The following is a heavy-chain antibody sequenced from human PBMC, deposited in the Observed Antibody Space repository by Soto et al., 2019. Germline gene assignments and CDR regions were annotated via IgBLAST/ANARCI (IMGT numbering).Heavy chain of an antibody. J-gene: IGHJ6*02. Sequence: QVQLVQSGAEVKKPGSSVKVSCKASGGTFSSYAISWVRQAPGQGLEWMGGIIPIFGTANYAQKFQGRVTIYGGESTSTAYMELSSLRSEDTGVYYWARDYQGPMATMNGQYGMDVWGQGTTVTVSS. CDR3: ARDYQGPMATMNGQYGMDV. D-gene: IGHD5-12*01. V-gene: IGHV1-69*01. CDR2: IIPIFGTA. CDR1: GGTFSSYA.